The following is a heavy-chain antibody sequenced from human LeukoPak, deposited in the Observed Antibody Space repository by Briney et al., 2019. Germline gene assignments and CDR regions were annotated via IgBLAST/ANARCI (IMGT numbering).Heavy chain of an antibody. Sequence: SETLSLTCTVSGGSISSSSYYWGWIRQPPGKGLEWIGSIYYSGSTYYNPSLKSRGTISVDTSKNQFSLKLSSVTAADTAVYYCAGTPIAAAGTKWYFDLWGRGTLVTVSS. D-gene: IGHD6-13*01. CDR1: GGSISSSSYY. CDR2: IYYSGST. V-gene: IGHV4-39*01. J-gene: IGHJ2*01. CDR3: AGTPIAAAGTKWYFDL.